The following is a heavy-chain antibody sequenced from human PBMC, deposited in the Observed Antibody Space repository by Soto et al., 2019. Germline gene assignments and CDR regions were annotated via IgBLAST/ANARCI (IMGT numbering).Heavy chain of an antibody. CDR3: ARGSSRGWYDY. CDR1: GGSISSYY. D-gene: IGHD6-19*01. J-gene: IGHJ4*02. V-gene: IGHV4-59*01. Sequence: SETLSLTCTVSGGSISSYYWSWIRQPPGKGLEWIGYIYYSGSTNYNPSLKSRVTISVDTSKNQFSLKLSSVTAADTAVYYCARGSSRGWYDYWGQGTLVTVSS. CDR2: IYYSGST.